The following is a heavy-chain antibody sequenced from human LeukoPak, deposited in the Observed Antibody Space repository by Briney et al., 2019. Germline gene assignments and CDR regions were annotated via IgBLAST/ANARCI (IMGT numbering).Heavy chain of an antibody. CDR1: GFTFSNYV. CDR2: ISSNGGST. D-gene: IGHD5-18*01. Sequence: GGSLRLSCAASGFTFSNYVMHWVRQAPGKGLEYVSAISSNGGSTYYANSVKGRFTISRDNSKNTLYLQMGSLRAEDMAVYYCTRGYSYGDLDYWGQGTLVTVSS. J-gene: IGHJ4*02. V-gene: IGHV3-64*01. CDR3: TRGYSYGDLDY.